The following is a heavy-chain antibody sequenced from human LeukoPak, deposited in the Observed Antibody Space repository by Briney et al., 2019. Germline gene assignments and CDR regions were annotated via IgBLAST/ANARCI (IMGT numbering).Heavy chain of an antibody. CDR2: ISYDGSNK. J-gene: IGHJ4*02. D-gene: IGHD3-3*01. V-gene: IGHV3-30-3*01. Sequence: GRSLRLSCAASGFTFSSYAMRWVRQAPGKGLEWVAVISYDGSNKYYADSVKGRFTISRDNSKNTLYLQMNSLRAEDTAVYYCARGKGIFGVVITSYFDYWGQGTLVTVSS. CDR1: GFTFSSYA. CDR3: ARGKGIFGVVITSYFDY.